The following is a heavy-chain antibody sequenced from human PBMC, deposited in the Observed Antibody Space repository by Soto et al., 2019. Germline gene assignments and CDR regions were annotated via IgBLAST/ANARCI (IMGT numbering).Heavy chain of an antibody. CDR1: GYSFTSYW. D-gene: IGHD2-15*01. CDR3: ARPTSADCSGGSCPDAFDI. V-gene: IGHV5-51*01. Sequence: GESLKISCKGSGYSFTSYWIGWVRQMPGKGLEWMGIIYPGDSDTRYSPSFQGQVTISADKSISTAYLQWSSLKASDTAMYYCARPTSADCSGGSCPDAFDIWGQGTMVTVSS. CDR2: IYPGDSDT. J-gene: IGHJ3*02.